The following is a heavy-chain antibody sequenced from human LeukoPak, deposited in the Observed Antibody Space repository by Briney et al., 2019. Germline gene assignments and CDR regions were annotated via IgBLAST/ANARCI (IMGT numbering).Heavy chain of an antibody. CDR1: GYTFTGYY. CDR3: ASLSGYSSGWYPGY. J-gene: IGHJ4*02. Sequence: ASVKVSCKASGYTFTGYYMHWVRQAPGQGLEWMGWINPNSGGTNYAQKFQGRVTMTRDTSISTAYMDLSSLRSDDTAVYYCASLSGYSSGWYPGYWGQGTLVIVSS. CDR2: INPNSGGT. V-gene: IGHV1-2*02. D-gene: IGHD6-19*01.